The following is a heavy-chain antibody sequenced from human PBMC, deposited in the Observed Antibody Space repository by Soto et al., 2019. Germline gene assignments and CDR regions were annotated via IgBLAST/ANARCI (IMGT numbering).Heavy chain of an antibody. CDR2: VYYSGST. J-gene: IGHJ4*02. CDR3: ARQSDFWSGIVRPEYYFDY. Sequence: SETLSLTCTVSGASVSSSSYYWGWLRQPPGKGLEWIRYVYYSGSTNYNPSLKSRVTISVDTSKNQFSLKLSSVTAADTAVYYCARQSDFWSGIVRPEYYFDYWGQGTLVTVSS. D-gene: IGHD3-3*01. CDR1: GASVSSSSYY. V-gene: IGHV4-61*05.